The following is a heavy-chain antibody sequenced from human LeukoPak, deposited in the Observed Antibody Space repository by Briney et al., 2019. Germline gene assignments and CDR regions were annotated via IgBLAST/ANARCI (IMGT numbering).Heavy chain of an antibody. J-gene: IGHJ4*02. V-gene: IGHV4-59*01. CDR1: GGSISSYY. D-gene: IGHD3-10*01. Sequence: SSETLSLTCTVSGGSISSYYWSWIRQPPGKGLVWIGYIYYSGSTNYNPSLKSRVTISVDTSKNQFSLKLSSVTAADTAVYYCARDVRYYYGSGNVILFDYWGQGTLVTVSS. CDR2: IYYSGST. CDR3: ARDVRYYYGSGNVILFDY.